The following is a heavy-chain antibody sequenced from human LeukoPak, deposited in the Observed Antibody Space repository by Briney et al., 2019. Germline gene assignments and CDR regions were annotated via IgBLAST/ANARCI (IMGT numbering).Heavy chain of an antibody. CDR2: IIPIFGTA. CDR3: ARVGYCSGGSCYGLYDY. CDR1: GGTFSSYA. D-gene: IGHD2-15*01. V-gene: IGHV1-69*05. Sequence: SVNVSCKASGGTFSSYAISWVRQAPGQGLEWMGGIIPIFGTANYAQKFQGRVTITTDESTSTAYMQLSSLRSEDTAVYYCARVGYCSGGSCYGLYDYWGQGTLVTVSS. J-gene: IGHJ4*02.